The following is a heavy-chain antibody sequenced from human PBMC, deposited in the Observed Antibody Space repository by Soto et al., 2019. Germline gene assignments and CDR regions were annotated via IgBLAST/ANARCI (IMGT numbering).Heavy chain of an antibody. CDR3: ARSRLTDYSIDY. J-gene: IGHJ4*02. CDR1: GYTFTGYY. Sequence: ASVKVSCKPSGYTFTGYYIHWVRQAPGQGLEWMGWINPNSGATNYALKFQGRVTMTRDTSISAAYMELNSLTSDETAVYYCARSRLTDYSIDYWGQGTPVTVSS. CDR2: INPNSGAT. V-gene: IGHV1-2*02. D-gene: IGHD4-4*01.